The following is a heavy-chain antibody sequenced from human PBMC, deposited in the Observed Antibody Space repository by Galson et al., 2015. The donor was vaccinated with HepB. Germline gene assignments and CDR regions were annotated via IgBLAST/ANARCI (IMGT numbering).Heavy chain of an antibody. CDR1: GFTVSRNY. CDR2: IYSGGST. CDR3: ARGSSIQLWLLDYFDY. J-gene: IGHJ4*02. V-gene: IGHV3-53*05. Sequence: SLRLSCAASGFTVSRNYMSWVRQAPGKGLEWVSVIYSGGSTYYADSVKGRFTISRDNSKSTLYLQMNSLRAEDTAVYYCARGSSIQLWLLDYFDYWGQGTLVTVSS. D-gene: IGHD5-18*01.